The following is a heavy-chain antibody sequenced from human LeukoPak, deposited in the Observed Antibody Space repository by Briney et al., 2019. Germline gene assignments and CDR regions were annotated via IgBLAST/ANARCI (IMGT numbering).Heavy chain of an antibody. CDR2: IKQDGSEK. J-gene: IGHJ4*02. D-gene: IGHD5-18*01. CDR3: ARPPKIRDQLWAFYFDY. V-gene: IGHV3-7*01. CDR1: GFTVSSHW. Sequence: AGGSLRPSCAASGFTVSSHWMGWARQAAGGGLEWVANIKQDGSEKYYVDSVKGRFTISRDNSKNTLYPQMNSLRAEDTAVYYCARPPKIRDQLWAFYFDYWGQGTLVTVSS.